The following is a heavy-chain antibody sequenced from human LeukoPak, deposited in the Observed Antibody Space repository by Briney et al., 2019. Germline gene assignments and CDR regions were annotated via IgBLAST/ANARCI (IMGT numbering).Heavy chain of an antibody. V-gene: IGHV4-31*03. D-gene: IGHD1-1*01. CDR1: GGSISSGGYS. J-gene: IGHJ3*02. Sequence: PSETLSLTCTVSGGSISSGGYSWSWIRQHPGKGLEWIGYIYYSGNTYYNPSLKSRVTISVDTSKNQFSLKLNSVTAADTAVYYCARGNNSAGRAFDIWGQGTMVTVSS. CDR3: ARGNNSAGRAFDI. CDR2: IYYSGNT.